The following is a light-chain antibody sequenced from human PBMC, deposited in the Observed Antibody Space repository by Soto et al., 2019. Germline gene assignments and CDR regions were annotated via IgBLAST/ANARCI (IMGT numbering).Light chain of an antibody. V-gene: IGLV2-14*01. CDR3: SSYTSSSVYV. CDR1: SSDVGGYNY. CDR2: DVS. Sequence: QSALTQPASVSGSPGQSITISCTGTSSDVGGYNYVSWYQQHPGKAPKLMIYDVSNRPSGVSNRLSGSKSGNTASLTISGLQAEDEADYYCSSYTSSSVYVFGTGTKLTVL. J-gene: IGLJ1*01.